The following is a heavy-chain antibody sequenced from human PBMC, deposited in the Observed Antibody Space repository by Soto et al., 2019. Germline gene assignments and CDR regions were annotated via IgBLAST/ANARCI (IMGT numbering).Heavy chain of an antibody. V-gene: IGHV4-34*01. D-gene: IGHD7-27*01. CDR1: GGSFSGYY. CDR3: ARELGMATIGYFDY. Sequence: SETLSLTCAVYGGSFSGYYWSWIRQPPGKGLEWIGEINHSGSTNYNPSLKSRVTISVDTSKNQFSLKLSSVTAADTAVYYCARELGMATIGYFDYWGQGTLVTVSS. J-gene: IGHJ4*02. CDR2: INHSGST.